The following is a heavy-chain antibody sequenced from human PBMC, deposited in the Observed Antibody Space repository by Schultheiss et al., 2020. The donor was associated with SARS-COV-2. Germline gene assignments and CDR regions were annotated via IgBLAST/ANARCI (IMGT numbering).Heavy chain of an antibody. V-gene: IGHV4-59*08. CDR1: GGSLTGYY. Sequence: SETLSLTCTVSGGSLTGYYWSWIRQPPGKGLEWIGYSYYYGSTYSNPSLKSRVTISVDMSKNQFSLKLNSMTAAYTAVYYCARSGFNWFDPWGQGTLVTVST. D-gene: IGHD7-27*01. J-gene: IGHJ5*02. CDR3: ARSGFNWFDP. CDR2: SYYYGST.